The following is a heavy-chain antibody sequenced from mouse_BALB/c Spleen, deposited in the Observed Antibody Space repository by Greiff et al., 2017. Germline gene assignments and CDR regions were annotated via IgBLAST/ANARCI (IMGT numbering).Heavy chain of an antibody. V-gene: IGHV1-9*01. CDR3: YGFPLGFDV. Sequence: QVQLKQSGAELMKPGASVKISCKATGYTFSSYWIEWVKQRPGHGLEWIGEILPGSGSTNYNEKFKGKATFTADTSSNTAYMQLSSLTSEDSAVYYCYGFPLGFDVWGAGTTVTVSS. CDR1: GYTFSSYW. J-gene: IGHJ1*01. D-gene: IGHD2-2*01. CDR2: ILPGSGST.